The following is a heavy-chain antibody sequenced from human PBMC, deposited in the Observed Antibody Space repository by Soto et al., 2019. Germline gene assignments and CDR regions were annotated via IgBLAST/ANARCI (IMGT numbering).Heavy chain of an antibody. Sequence: QLQLQESGSGLVKPSQTLSLTCAVSGGSISSGGYSWSWIRQPPGKGLEWIGYIYHSGYTYCNPALKGRVTISVARSKNPFSPKLSAVTATDTAVYSCAGAHYGAYGYGMDVWGQGTTVTVSS. CDR3: AGAHYGAYGYGMDV. V-gene: IGHV4-30-2*01. D-gene: IGHD4-17*01. CDR1: GGSISSGGYS. J-gene: IGHJ6*02. CDR2: IYHSGYT.